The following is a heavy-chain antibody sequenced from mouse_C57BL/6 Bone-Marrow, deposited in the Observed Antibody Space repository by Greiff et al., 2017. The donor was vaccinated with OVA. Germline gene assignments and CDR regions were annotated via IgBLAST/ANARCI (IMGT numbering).Heavy chain of an antibody. V-gene: IGHV5-4*01. D-gene: IGHD2-14*01. J-gene: IGHJ2*01. Sequence: DVKLVESGGGLVKPGGSLKLSCAASGFTFSSYAMSWVRQTPEKRLEWVATISDGGSYTYYPDNVKGRFTISRDNAKNNLYLQMSHLKSEDTAMYYCAREDGTKVDYWGQGTTRTVSS. CDR2: ISDGGSYT. CDR1: GFTFSSYA. CDR3: AREDGTKVDY.